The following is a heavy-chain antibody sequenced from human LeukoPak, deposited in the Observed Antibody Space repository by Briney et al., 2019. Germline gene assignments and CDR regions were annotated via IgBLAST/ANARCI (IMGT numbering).Heavy chain of an antibody. CDR2: ISAYNGNT. D-gene: IGHD5-12*01. Sequence: ASVKVSCKASGYTFTSYGISWVRQAPGQGLEWMGWISAYNGNTNYAQKLQGRVTMTTDTSTSTAYMELRSLRSDDTAVYYCAREIRWLRQKEYYYMDVWGKGTTVTVSS. CDR1: GYTFTSYG. CDR3: AREIRWLRQKEYYYMDV. J-gene: IGHJ6*03. V-gene: IGHV1-18*01.